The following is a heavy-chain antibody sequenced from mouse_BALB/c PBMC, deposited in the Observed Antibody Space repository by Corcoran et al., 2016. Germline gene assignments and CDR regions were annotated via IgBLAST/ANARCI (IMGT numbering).Heavy chain of an antibody. V-gene: IGHV9-3-1*01. J-gene: IGHJ4*01. CDR3: AREPYAMDY. CDR1: GYTFPNSG. Sequence: QIQLVQSGPELKKPGETVKISCTASGYTFPNSGLNWVKQAPGKGLKWMGWINTYTGEPTYADDFKGRFAFSLETSASTAYLQINNLKNEDTATYFCAREPYAMDYWGQGTSVTVSS. CDR2: INTYTGEP.